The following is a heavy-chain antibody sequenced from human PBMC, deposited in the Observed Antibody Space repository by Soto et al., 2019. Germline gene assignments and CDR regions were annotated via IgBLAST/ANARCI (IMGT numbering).Heavy chain of an antibody. J-gene: IGHJ3*02. CDR1: GFTFSSYA. CDR3: AKDGSNSYYTHAFDT. V-gene: IGHV3-23*01. Sequence: PGGSLRLSCAASGFTFSSYAMSWVRQAPGKGLEWVSAISGSGGSTYYADSVKGRFTISRDNSKNTLYLQMNSLRAEDTAVYYFAKDGSNSYYTHAFDTWGQGTMVTVSS. CDR2: ISGSGGST. D-gene: IGHD3-3*01.